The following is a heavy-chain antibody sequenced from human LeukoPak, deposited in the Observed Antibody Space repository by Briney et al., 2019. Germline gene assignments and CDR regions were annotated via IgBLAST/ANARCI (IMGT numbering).Heavy chain of an antibody. V-gene: IGHV3-21*01. Sequence: GGSLRLSCAASGFTFSSYSMNWVRQAPGKGLEWVSSISSSSSYIYYADSVKGRFTISRDNAKNSLYLQMNSLRAEDTAVYYCARNPPGIAAAGPHYFDYWGQGTLVTVSS. CDR2: ISSSSSYI. CDR1: GFTFSSYS. CDR3: ARNPPGIAAAGPHYFDY. D-gene: IGHD6-13*01. J-gene: IGHJ4*02.